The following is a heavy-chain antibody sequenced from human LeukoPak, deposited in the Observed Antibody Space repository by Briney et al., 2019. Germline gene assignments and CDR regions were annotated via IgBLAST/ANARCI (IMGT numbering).Heavy chain of an antibody. CDR3: AKVHYRVQWLIGNSFDL. CDR2: MNPNSGYT. V-gene: IGHV1-8*03. J-gene: IGHJ4*02. Sequence: GASVKFSCKASGYTFTSYGINWVRQATGQGLEWMAWMNPNSGYTGYAQKFQGRVTLTRDTSITTAFMELSSLRPEDTALYYCAKVHYRVQWLIGNSFDLWGQGTLVSVSS. D-gene: IGHD6-19*01. CDR1: GYTFTSYG.